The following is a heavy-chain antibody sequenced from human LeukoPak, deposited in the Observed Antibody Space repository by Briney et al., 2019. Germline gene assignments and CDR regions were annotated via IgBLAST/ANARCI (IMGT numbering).Heavy chain of an antibody. CDR3: ARDLLRAAAGTIPRYYYYYYGMDV. J-gene: IGHJ6*02. CDR1: GFTFSSYG. D-gene: IGHD6-13*01. Sequence: GGYLRLSCAASGFTFSSYGMHWVRQAPGQGLEWVAVISYDGSNKYYADSVKGRFTISRDNSKNTLYLQMNSLRAEDTAVYYCARDLLRAAAGTIPRYYYYYYGMDVWGQGTTVTVSS. CDR2: ISYDGSNK. V-gene: IGHV3-30*03.